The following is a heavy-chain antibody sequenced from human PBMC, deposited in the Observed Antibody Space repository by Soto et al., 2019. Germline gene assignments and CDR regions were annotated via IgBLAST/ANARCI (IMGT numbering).Heavy chain of an antibody. CDR3: ARALLSHSYDSGGYDSYFHAMDV. V-gene: IGHV1-69*06. J-gene: IGHJ6*02. CDR1: GGTFSSLD. Sequence: GASVNVSCKASGGTFSSLDINWVRQAPGQGLEWMGGIIPISETTNYAQIFQGRVSIVADKSTSTAYMELSRLRSEDTAVYYCARALLSHSYDSGGYDSYFHAMDVWGQGTPVTAP. D-gene: IGHD3-22*01. CDR2: IIPISETT.